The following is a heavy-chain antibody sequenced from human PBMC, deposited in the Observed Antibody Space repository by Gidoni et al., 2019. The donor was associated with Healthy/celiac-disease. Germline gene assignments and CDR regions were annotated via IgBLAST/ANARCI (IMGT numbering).Heavy chain of an antibody. D-gene: IGHD2-8*01. CDR2: IYYSGST. V-gene: IGHV4-31*03. Sequence: QVQLQESGPGLVKPSQTLSLTCTVSGGSISSGGYYWCWIRQHPGKGLEWIGYIYYSGSTYYNPSHKSRVTISVDTSKNQFSLKLSSVTAADTAVYYCARDPADFTNGVCGGWFDPWGQGTLVTVSS. J-gene: IGHJ5*02. CDR1: GGSISSGGYY. CDR3: ARDPADFTNGVCGGWFDP.